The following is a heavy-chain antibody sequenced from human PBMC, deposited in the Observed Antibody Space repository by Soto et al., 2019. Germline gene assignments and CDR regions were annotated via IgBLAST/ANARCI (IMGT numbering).Heavy chain of an antibody. CDR2: INQDESER. Sequence: EVQLVESGGGLVQPGGSLRRSCVTSGFIFNTFWMSWVRQAPGKGLEWVANINQDESERYYVDSVKGRFTISRDNAKNSLYLVMNSLTAEDTAVYYCARGSGIDYWGQGTLVTVSS. CDR3: ARGSGIDY. CDR1: GFIFNTFW. V-gene: IGHV3-7*01. J-gene: IGHJ4*02. D-gene: IGHD3-10*01.